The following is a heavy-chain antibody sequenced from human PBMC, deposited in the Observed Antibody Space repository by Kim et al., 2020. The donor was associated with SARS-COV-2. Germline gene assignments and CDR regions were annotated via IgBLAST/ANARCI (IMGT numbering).Heavy chain of an antibody. CDR2: INHSGST. CDR1: GGSFSGYY. J-gene: IGHJ2*01. CDR3: ARYRITTTVRGVIRGNGGCFDL. V-gene: IGHV4-34*01. Sequence: SETLSLTCAVYGGSFSGYYWSWIRQPPGKGLEWIGEINHSGSTNYNPSLKSRVTISVDTSKNQFSLKLTSVTAADTAVYYCARYRITTTVRGVIRGNGGCFDLWGRGTLVTVSS. D-gene: IGHD3-10*01.